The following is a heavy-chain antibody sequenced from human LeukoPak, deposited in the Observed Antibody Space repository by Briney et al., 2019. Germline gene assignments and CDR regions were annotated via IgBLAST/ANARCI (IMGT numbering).Heavy chain of an antibody. V-gene: IGHV4-38-2*02. J-gene: IGHJ4*02. CDR1: GYSISSGYY. CDR2: IYYSGST. Sequence: SEALSLTCTVSGYSISSGYYWGWIRQPPGKGLEWIGSIYYSGSTYYNPSLKSRVTISVDTSKNQFSLKLSSVTAADTAVYYCARHRRYYYDSSGYYSWGQGTLVTVSS. CDR3: ARHRRYYYDSSGYYS. D-gene: IGHD3-22*01.